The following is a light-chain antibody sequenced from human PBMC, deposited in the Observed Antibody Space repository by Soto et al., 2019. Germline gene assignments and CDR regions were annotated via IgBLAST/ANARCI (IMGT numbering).Light chain of an antibody. J-gene: IGKJ1*01. Sequence: DIQITQSPSTLSAFVGDRVTITCRASQSIGRWLAWYQQKPGKAPKLLIYDASSLESGVPSRFSGSGSGTEFTLTISSLQPDYFATYNRQPHNTYSPERTFG. CDR1: QSIGRW. V-gene: IGKV1-5*01. CDR2: DAS. CDR3: QPHNTYSPERT.